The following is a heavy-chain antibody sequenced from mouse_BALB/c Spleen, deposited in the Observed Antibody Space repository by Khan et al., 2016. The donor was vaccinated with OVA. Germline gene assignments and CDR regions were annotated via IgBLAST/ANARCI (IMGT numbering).Heavy chain of an antibody. CDR1: GFSLTYYG. Sequence: QVQLKQSGPGLVQPSQSLSITCTVSGFSLTYYGVHWVRQSPGKGLEWLGVIWRGGSTDYNADFISSLNISMDNSKRQAFFKMDSLEVNDTAIYYWARNYYFAEGLDYWGQGTLVTVSA. J-gene: IGHJ3*01. D-gene: IGHD1-1*01. CDR3: ARNYYFAEGLDY. CDR2: IWRGGST. V-gene: IGHV2-2*02.